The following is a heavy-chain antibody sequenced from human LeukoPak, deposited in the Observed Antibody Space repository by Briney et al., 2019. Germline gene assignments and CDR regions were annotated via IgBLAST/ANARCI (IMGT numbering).Heavy chain of an antibody. D-gene: IGHD3-10*01. CDR1: GYTFTGYY. J-gene: IGHJ6*02. Sequence: GASVKVSCEASGYTFTGYYMHWVRQAPGQGLEWMGWINPNSGGTNYAQKFQGRVTMTRDTSISTAYMELSRLRSDDTAVYYCARASSWYYYGMDVWGQGTTVTVSS. CDR2: INPNSGGT. CDR3: ARASSWYYYGMDV. V-gene: IGHV1-2*02.